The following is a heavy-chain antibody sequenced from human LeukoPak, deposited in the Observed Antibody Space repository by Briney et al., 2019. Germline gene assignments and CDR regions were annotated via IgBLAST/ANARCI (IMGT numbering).Heavy chain of an antibody. V-gene: IGHV3-23*01. D-gene: IGHD7-27*01. CDR2: ITTSDGNT. CDR3: AKDGGLWVSAHWGDS. Sequence: PGGSLRLSRAASGFTFSSYWMNWARQAPGKGLEWVSTITTSDGNTYYADSVKGRFTVSRDNSKNTLFLQMNSLRAEDTAVYYCAKDGGLWVSAHWGDSWGRGTLVTVSS. J-gene: IGHJ4*02. CDR1: GFTFSSYW.